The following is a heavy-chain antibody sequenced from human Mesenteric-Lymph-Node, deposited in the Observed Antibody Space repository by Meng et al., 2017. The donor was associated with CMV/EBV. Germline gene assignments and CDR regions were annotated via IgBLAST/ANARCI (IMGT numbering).Heavy chain of an antibody. J-gene: IGHJ4*02. D-gene: IGHD3-3*01. CDR2: ISSSGSTI. CDR3: AREGGVFGVVMTPY. Sequence: GGSLRLSCGASGFSFSTYEMYWVRQAPGKGLEWVSHISSSGSTIYYADSVKGRFTISRDNAKNSLYLQMNSLRAEDTAVYYCAREGGVFGVVMTPYWGQGTLVTVSS. V-gene: IGHV3-48*03. CDR1: GFSFSTYE.